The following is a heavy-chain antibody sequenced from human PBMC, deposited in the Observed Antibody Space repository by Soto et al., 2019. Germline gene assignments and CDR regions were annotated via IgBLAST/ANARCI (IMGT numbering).Heavy chain of an antibody. CDR1: GDSISRIDYY. V-gene: IGHV4-31*03. D-gene: IGHD3-22*01. CDR3: AREGGSYDSGGYLIRGAFDV. J-gene: IGHJ3*01. CDR2: IYFRGNT. Sequence: SETLSLTCSVSGDSISRIDYYWTWIRQHPEKGLEWIGNIYFRGNTYYSPSLESRLTISVDTSKNQFSLKLTSVTAADTAVYYCAREGGSYDSGGYLIRGAFDVWGQGTMVTVSS.